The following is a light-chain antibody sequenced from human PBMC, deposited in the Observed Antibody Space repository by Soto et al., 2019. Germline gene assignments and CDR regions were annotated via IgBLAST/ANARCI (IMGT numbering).Light chain of an antibody. CDR1: QSVNSN. CDR3: QQYYSNPWT. J-gene: IGKJ1*01. V-gene: IGKV3D-15*01. Sequence: EIVMTQSPGRLCVFHGETADIYCRASQSVNSNYLAWYQQKPGQAPRLLIYGISKRATGIPDRFNGSGSGTDFTLTISSLQAEDVAVYYCQQYYSNPWTFGQGTKVDIK. CDR2: GIS.